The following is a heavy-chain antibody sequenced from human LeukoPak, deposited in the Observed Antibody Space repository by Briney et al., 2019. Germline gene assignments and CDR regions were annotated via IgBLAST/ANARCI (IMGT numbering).Heavy chain of an antibody. CDR2: IYYTGST. Sequence: PSETLSLTSTVSGGSISSYYWSWIRQRPGKGLEWIGYIYYTGSTNYNPSLKSRVTILVDTSKNQFSLKLSSVTAADTAVYYCARAYCCGGSCYSSRGMFDPWGQGTLVTVSS. D-gene: IGHD2-15*01. CDR1: GGSISSYY. J-gene: IGHJ5*02. CDR3: ARAYCCGGSCYSSRGMFDP. V-gene: IGHV4-59*01.